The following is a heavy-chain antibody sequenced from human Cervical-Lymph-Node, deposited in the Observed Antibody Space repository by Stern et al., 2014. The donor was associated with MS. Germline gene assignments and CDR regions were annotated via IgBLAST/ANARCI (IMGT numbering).Heavy chain of an antibody. V-gene: IGHV4-31*03. CDR1: GGSISSGGYY. J-gene: IGHJ3*02. Sequence: MQLVESGPGLVKPSQTLSLTCTVSGGSISSGGYYWSWIRPPPGKGLEWIGYLYYSRSNYYHQSPQSRATIQLNTPKTPLYPTLSSVTAADTAVYYCARERCTDAFDIWGQGTMVTVSS. CDR3: ARERCTDAFDI. D-gene: IGHD4-17*01. CDR2: LYYSRSN.